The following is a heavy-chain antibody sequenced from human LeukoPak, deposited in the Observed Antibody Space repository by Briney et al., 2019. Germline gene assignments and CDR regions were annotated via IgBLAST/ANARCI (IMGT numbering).Heavy chain of an antibody. CDR3: ARDLTYYYDSSGYYLYY. J-gene: IGHJ4*02. Sequence: ASVKVSCKASGYTFTGYYMHWVRQATGQGLEWMGWINPNSGGTNYAKKFQCRVTMTRDTSISTAYMELSRLSSEDTAVYYCARDLTYYYDSSGYYLYYWGQGTLVTVSS. CDR1: GYTFTGYY. D-gene: IGHD3-22*01. CDR2: INPNSGGT. V-gene: IGHV1-2*02.